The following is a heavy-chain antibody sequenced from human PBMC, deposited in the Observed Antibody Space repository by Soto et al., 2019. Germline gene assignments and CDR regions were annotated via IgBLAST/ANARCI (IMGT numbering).Heavy chain of an antibody. V-gene: IGHV1-8*01. Sequence: QVQLVQSGAEVKKPGASVKVSCKASGYTFTSYDINWVRQATGQGLEWMGWMNPNSGNTGYAQKFQGRVTMTRNTTIRTAYMKLSSLSSEDTAVYCCAGGRLGYSYGYKSSGGYLDYWGQGTLVTVSS. CDR3: AGGRLGYSYGYKSSGGYLDY. CDR1: GYTFTSYD. CDR2: MNPNSGNT. D-gene: IGHD5-18*01. J-gene: IGHJ4*02.